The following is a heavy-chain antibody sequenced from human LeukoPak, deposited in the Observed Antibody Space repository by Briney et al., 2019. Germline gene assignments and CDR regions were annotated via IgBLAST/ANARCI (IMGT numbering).Heavy chain of an antibody. CDR2: INHSGSN. CDR3: ARGHYYYYGMDL. Sequence: SETLSLTCAVYAGSFSGYYWSWIRQPPGKGLEWIGEINHSGSNNSKPSLKRRVTISVTTSRTQFSLKLRSVTAAHTAFYYCARGHYYYYGMDLWG. J-gene: IGHJ6*01. CDR1: AGSFSGYY. V-gene: IGHV4-34*01.